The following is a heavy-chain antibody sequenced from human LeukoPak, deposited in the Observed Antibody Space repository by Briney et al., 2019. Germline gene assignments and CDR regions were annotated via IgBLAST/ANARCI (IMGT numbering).Heavy chain of an antibody. Sequence: GGSLRLSCAASGFTFSSYSMNWVRQAPGKGLEWVSSISSSSSYINYADSVKGRFTISRDNAKNSLYLQMNSLRAEDTAVYYCARGGYSYGLRYYFDYWGQGTLVTVSS. CDR1: GFTFSSYS. V-gene: IGHV3-21*01. CDR2: ISSSSSYI. D-gene: IGHD5-18*01. CDR3: ARGGYSYGLRYYFDY. J-gene: IGHJ4*02.